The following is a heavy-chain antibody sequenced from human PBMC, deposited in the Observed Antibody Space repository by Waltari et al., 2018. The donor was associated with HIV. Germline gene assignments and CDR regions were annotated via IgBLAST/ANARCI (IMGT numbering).Heavy chain of an antibody. Sequence: EVQLLESGGGLVQPGGSLRLSCRASGFSFSIYAMNWVRQAPGKGLECVSGIRGSGDKRYYADSVKGLFTISRDNSKNKVFLQMKSLRPEDTAFYYCTKDPVTAVGNINWFDPWGQGTLVTVSS. J-gene: IGHJ5*02. V-gene: IGHV3-23*01. CDR2: IRGSGDKR. CDR3: TKDPVTAVGNINWFDP. D-gene: IGHD6-13*01. CDR1: GFSFSIYA.